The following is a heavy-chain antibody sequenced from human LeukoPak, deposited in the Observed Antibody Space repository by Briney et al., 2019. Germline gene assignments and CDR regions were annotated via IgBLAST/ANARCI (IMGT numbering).Heavy chain of an antibody. CDR1: SDSISSYY. J-gene: IGHJ4*02. CDR2: VHYSGGT. CDR3: ARGSYQLLVHFDY. D-gene: IGHD2-2*01. V-gene: IGHV4-59*01. Sequence: PSEILSLICSVSSDSISSYYWGWIRQSPGKGLEWIGYVHYSGGTYYNPSLKGRVTMSLDTSKSQFSLKLTSVTAADTAVYYCARGSYQLLVHFDYWGQGTLVTVSS.